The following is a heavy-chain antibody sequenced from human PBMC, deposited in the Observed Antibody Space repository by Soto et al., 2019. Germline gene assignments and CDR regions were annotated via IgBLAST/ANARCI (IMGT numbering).Heavy chain of an antibody. CDR1: GSSISSYY. CDR2: IYTSGST. D-gene: IGHD3-22*01. J-gene: IGHJ3*02. CDR3: ARENYYDSSGWAFDT. Sequence: TLSLTRTVAGSSISSYYRSWIRQPPRKGLKWIGYIYTSGSTNIIPPLQSRVTKSVDTTNKQSSLKLSSVTAADTAVYYCARENYYDSSGWAFDTWGQGTMVT. V-gene: IGHV4-59*01.